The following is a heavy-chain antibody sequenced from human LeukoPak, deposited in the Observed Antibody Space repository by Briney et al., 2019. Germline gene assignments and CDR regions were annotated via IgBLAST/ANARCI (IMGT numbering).Heavy chain of an antibody. V-gene: IGHV1-18*01. J-gene: IGHJ4*02. D-gene: IGHD2-15*01. CDR2: ISAYNGNT. CDR1: GYTFTSYG. Sequence: ASVKVSCKASGYTFTSYGISWVRQAPGQGLEWMGWISAYNGNTNYAQKLQDRVTMTTDTSTSTAYMELRSLRSDDTAVYYCARGYCSGGSCYSDNDYWGQGTLGTVSS. CDR3: ARGYCSGGSCYSDNDY.